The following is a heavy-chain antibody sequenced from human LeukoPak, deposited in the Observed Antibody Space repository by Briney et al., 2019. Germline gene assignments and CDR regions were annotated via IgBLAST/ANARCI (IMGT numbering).Heavy chain of an antibody. CDR3: AELGITMIGGV. Sequence: GGSLRLSCEGSGFSFSSYWMTWVRQSPGKGPEWVANIKQDESETYTVGSVKGRFTIPKDNAKNSLYLQINRLRAEDTAVYYCAELGITMIGGVWGKGTTVTISS. V-gene: IGHV3-7*01. J-gene: IGHJ6*04. D-gene: IGHD3-10*02. CDR2: IKQDESET. CDR1: GFSFSSYW.